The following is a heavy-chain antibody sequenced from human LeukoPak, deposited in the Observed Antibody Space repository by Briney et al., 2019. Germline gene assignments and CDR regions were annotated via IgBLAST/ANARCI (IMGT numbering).Heavy chain of an antibody. CDR3: ARGPRFGELLWHWFDP. J-gene: IGHJ5*02. V-gene: IGHV4-38-2*02. D-gene: IGHD3-10*01. CDR2: IFHSGDV. Sequence: SETLSLTCIVSGYSIISDYFWGWVRQPPGKGPEWIGSIFHSGDVYYNPSLKSRVTLSEDTSKNQFSLKLRSVTAADTAVYYCARGPRFGELLWHWFDPWGQGTLVTVSS. CDR1: GYSIISDYF.